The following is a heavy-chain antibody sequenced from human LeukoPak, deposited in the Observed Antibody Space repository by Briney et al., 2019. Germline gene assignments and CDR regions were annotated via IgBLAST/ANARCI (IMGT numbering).Heavy chain of an antibody. CDR2: IYYSGST. D-gene: IGHD5-18*01. CDR3: ARGEFGVYSYGIYYYYYYMDV. J-gene: IGHJ6*03. CDR1: GGSISSYY. V-gene: IGHV4-59*01. Sequence: SETLSLTCTVSGGSISSYYWSWIRQPPGKGREWVGYIYYSGSTNYNPSLKSRVTISVDTSKNQLSLKLSSVTAADTAVYYCARGEFGVYSYGIYYYYYYMDVWGKGTTVTVSS.